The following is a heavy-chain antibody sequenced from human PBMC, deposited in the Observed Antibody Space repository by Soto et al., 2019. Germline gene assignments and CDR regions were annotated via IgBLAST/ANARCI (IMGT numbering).Heavy chain of an antibody. Sequence: GGSLRLSCAASGFTFSNYAMNWVRQAPGKGLEWVSAISGSGGSTYYADSVKGRFTISRDNSKNTLYLQMNSLRAEDTAVYYCAKSPPLNYYYGMDVWGQGTTVTVSS. CDR1: GFTFSNYA. V-gene: IGHV3-23*01. CDR3: AKSPPLNYYYGMDV. J-gene: IGHJ6*01. CDR2: ISGSGGST.